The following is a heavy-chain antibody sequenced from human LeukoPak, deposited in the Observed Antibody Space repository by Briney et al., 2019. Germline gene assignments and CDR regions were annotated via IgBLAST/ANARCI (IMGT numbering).Heavy chain of an antibody. CDR1: GVSISSYY. Sequence: SGTLSLTCTVSGVSISSYYWSWIRQPAGKGLEWIGRIHTSGSTNYNPSLKSRVTMSVDTSKNQFSLKLSSVTAADTAVYYCARDQYYYDSSGYLTFDYWGQGTLVTVSS. V-gene: IGHV4-4*07. CDR2: IHTSGST. CDR3: ARDQYYYDSSGYLTFDY. D-gene: IGHD3-22*01. J-gene: IGHJ4*02.